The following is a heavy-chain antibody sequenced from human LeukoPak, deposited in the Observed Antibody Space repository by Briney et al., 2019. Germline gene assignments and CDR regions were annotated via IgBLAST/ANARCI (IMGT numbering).Heavy chain of an antibody. CDR1: GFTVSSNY. CDR2: IYSGGST. Sequence: PGGSLRLSCAASGFTVSSNYMNWVRQAPGEGLEWVSVIYSGGSTYYADSVKGRFTISRDNSKNTLYLQMSSLRAEDTAVYYCARATSYFDYWGQGTLVTVSS. CDR3: ARATSYFDY. J-gene: IGHJ4*02. V-gene: IGHV3-53*01.